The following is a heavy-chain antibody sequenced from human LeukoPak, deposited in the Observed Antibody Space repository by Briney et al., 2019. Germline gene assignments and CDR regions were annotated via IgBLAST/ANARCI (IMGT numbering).Heavy chain of an antibody. CDR2: IIAMVGIA. D-gene: IGHD2-21*02. CDR3: VGPVKVTPIRHDVFDI. CDR1: GGTFNRNT. J-gene: IGHJ3*02. Sequence: GASVKVSCKASGGTFNRNTVSWVRQAPGQGLEWMGRIIAMVGIADYAQKFQDRVTITADKSTSTVYMELNSLRSEDTAVYYCVGPVKVTPIRHDVFDIWGQGTMVTVSS. V-gene: IGHV1-69*02.